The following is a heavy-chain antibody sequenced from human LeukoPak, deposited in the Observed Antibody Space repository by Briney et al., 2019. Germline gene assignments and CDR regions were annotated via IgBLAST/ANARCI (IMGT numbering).Heavy chain of an antibody. CDR1: GGTFSSYA. Sequence: GSPVKVSCKASGGTFSSYAISWGRQAPGQGLEWMGRIIPILCIANYAQKFQGRVTITADKSTSTAYMELSSLRYEDTAVYYCARAPPSGYASFWFDPWGQGTLVIVSS. J-gene: IGHJ5*02. CDR2: IIPILCIA. D-gene: IGHD5-12*01. V-gene: IGHV1-69*04. CDR3: ARAPPSGYASFWFDP.